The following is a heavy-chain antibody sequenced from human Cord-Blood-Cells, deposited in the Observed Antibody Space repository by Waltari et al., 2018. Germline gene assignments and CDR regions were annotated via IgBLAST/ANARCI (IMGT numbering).Heavy chain of an antibody. J-gene: IGHJ6*02. CDR1: GGSFSGYY. CDR2: INHSGST. Sequence: QVQLQQWGAGLLKPSETLSLTCAVYGGSFSGYYWSWIRQPPGKRLEWIGEINHSGSTNYNPSRKSRVTISVDTSKNQFSLKLSSVTAADTAVYYCARSPVLRGDYYYYYGMDVWGQGTTVTVSS. CDR3: ARSPVLRGDYYYYYGMDV. D-gene: IGHD3-16*01. V-gene: IGHV4-34*01.